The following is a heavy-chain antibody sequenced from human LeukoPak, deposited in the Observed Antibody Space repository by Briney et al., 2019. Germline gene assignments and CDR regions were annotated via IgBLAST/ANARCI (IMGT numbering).Heavy chain of an antibody. J-gene: IGHJ4*02. CDR3: AKDTGIAVAGTSNY. CDR1: GFTFSSYA. V-gene: IGHV3-23*01. Sequence: PGGSLRLSCAASGFTFSSYAMSWVRQAPGKGLEWVSAISGSGGSTYYADSVKGQFTISRDNSKNTLYLQMNSLRAEDTAVYYCAKDTGIAVAGTSNYWGQGTLVTVSS. CDR2: ISGSGGST. D-gene: IGHD6-19*01.